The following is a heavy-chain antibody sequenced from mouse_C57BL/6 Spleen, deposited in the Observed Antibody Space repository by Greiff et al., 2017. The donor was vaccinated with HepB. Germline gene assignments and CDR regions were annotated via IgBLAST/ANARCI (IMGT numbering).Heavy chain of an antibody. D-gene: IGHD4-1*01. CDR3: TRNWDGLFAY. V-gene: IGHV6-3*01. J-gene: IGHJ3*01. Sequence: EVKLEESGGGLVQPGGSMKLSCVASGFTFSNYWMNWVRQSTEKGLEWVAQIRLKSDNYATHYAESVKGRFTISRDDSKSSVYLQMNNLRAEDTGIYYCTRNWDGLFAYWGQGTLVTVSA. CDR2: IRLKSDNYAT. CDR1: GFTFSNYW.